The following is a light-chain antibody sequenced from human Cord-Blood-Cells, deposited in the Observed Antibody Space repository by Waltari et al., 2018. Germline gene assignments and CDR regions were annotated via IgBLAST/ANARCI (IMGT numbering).Light chain of an antibody. J-gene: IGKJ4*01. Sequence: EIVMTQSPSTLSVSPGERSTLSCRASPSVTSNLAWYQERPGQDARLLFYGSSIRATGIPARFSGSGSGTEFTLTISSLQSEDFAVYYCQQYNNWPRTFGGGTKVAIK. V-gene: IGKV3-15*01. CDR2: GSS. CDR1: PSVTSN. CDR3: QQYNNWPRT.